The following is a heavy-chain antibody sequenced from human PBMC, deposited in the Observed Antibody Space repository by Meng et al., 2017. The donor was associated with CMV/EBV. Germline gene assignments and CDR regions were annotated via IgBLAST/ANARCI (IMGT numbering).Heavy chain of an antibody. V-gene: IGHV1-18*01. CDR3: ARVKYYYDSSGKNHNWFDP. CDR1: GYTFTSYG. D-gene: IGHD3-22*01. J-gene: IGHJ5*02. Sequence: ASVKVSCKASGYTFTSYGISWVRQAPGQGLEWMGWISAYNGNTNYAQKLQGRVTMTTDTSTSTAYMELRSLRSDDTAVYYCARVKYYYDSSGKNHNWFDPWGQGTLVTVSS. CDR2: ISAYNGNT.